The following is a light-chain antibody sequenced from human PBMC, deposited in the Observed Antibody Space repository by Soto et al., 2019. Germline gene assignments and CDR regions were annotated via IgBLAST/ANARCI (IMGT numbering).Light chain of an antibody. Sequence: EIVLTQSPGTLSLSPGERATLSCRASQSVSSSYLAWYQQTPGEAPSLLINGSSSRATGLPDRCSGSGSGTDFTLTSSRLEPEDFAVYCCQQYGGSPLTFGGGTKVEIK. CDR3: QQYGGSPLT. CDR2: GSS. CDR1: QSVSSSY. V-gene: IGKV3-20*01. J-gene: IGKJ4*02.